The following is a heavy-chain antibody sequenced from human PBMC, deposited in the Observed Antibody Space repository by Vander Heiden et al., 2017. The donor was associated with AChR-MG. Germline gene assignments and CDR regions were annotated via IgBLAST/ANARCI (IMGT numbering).Heavy chain of an antibody. CDR3: ARGRRGSGWFGDAFDL. J-gene: IGHJ3*01. Sequence: QVQLVQSGAEVKEPGASVKVACKASGYTFTSYVINWVRQAPGQGLEWMGWISTYSGKTGYAQKVQVRVSMTTNTSTTTAYLELRNLSSDDTAFYYCARGRRGSGWFGDAFDLWGPGTMVTVSS. D-gene: IGHD6-19*01. CDR2: ISTYSGKT. V-gene: IGHV1-18*01. CDR1: GYTFTSYV.